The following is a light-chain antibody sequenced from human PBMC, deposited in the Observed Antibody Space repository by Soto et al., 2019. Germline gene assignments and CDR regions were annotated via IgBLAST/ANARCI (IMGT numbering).Light chain of an antibody. J-gene: IGLJ1*01. CDR3: QSYDNSLSGYV. CDR1: SSNIGAGYD. CDR2: DNT. Sequence: QSVLTQPPSVSGAPGQRGTISCTGSSSNIGAGYDVHWYQQLPGAAPKLLIYDNTNRPSGAPDRFSGSKSGTSASLAITGLQSGDEADYYCQSYDNSLSGYVFGTGTKVTVL. V-gene: IGLV1-40*01.